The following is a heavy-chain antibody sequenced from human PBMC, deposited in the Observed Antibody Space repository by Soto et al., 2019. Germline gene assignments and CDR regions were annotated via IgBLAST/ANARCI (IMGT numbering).Heavy chain of an antibody. Sequence: QVQLVQSGAEVKKPGASVKVSCKASGYTFTSYGISWVRQAPGQGLEWMGWISAYNGNTNYAQKLQGRVTMTTDTSTSTAYMGLRSPSSDDTAVYCCAKHAPPPWQQLVLGSFKHWGQGTLITVSS. J-gene: IGHJ1*01. D-gene: IGHD6-13*01. CDR1: GYTFTSYG. V-gene: IGHV1-18*01. CDR2: ISAYNGNT. CDR3: AKHAPPPWQQLVLGSFKH.